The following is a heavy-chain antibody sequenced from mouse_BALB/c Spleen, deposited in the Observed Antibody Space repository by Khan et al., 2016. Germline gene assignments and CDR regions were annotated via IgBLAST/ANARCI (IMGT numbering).Heavy chain of an antibody. V-gene: IGHV1S136*01. CDR3: VRPFGDWFAY. J-gene: IGHJ3*01. CDR1: GYTFSRYV. CDR2: IDTENDYT. Sequence: VQLQQSGPELVKPGASVKMSCKTSGYTFSRYVIHWVKQKPGQGLEWIGYIDTENDYTKYNEKFKGKATMTSDKSYNTAYMDLSSLTSDDSAACCCVRPFGDWFAYGGQGTLVTDSA.